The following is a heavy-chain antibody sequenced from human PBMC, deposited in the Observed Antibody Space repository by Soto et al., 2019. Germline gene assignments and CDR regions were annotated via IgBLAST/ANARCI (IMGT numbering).Heavy chain of an antibody. D-gene: IGHD3-9*01. Sequence: AETLSLTSTVSGGSISSYYWSWIRQPPGKGLDWIGYIYYSGSTNYNPSLKSRVTISVDTSKNQFSLKLSSVTAADTAVYYCARRHEDYDILTGYYTSWFDPWGQGTLVTVSS. V-gene: IGHV4-59*08. J-gene: IGHJ5*02. CDR1: GGSISSYY. CDR3: ARRHEDYDILTGYYTSWFDP. CDR2: IYYSGST.